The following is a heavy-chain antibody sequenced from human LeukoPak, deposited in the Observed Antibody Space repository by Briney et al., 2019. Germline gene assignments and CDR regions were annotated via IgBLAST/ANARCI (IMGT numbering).Heavy chain of an antibody. CDR2: IYWDDDK. D-gene: IGHD3-3*02. CDR3: AHIDIRPGSDY. Sequence: SGPTLVKPTQTLTLTCTFSGFSLSTRGVAVGWIRQPPGKALECLALIYWDDDKRYSPSLKSRLTITRDTSENQVVLTMTNMDPVDTATYYCAHIDIRPGSDYWGQGTLVTVSS. J-gene: IGHJ4*02. CDR1: GFSLSTRGVA. V-gene: IGHV2-5*02.